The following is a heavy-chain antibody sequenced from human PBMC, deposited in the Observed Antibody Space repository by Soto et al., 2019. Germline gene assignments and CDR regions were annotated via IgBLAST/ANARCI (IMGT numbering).Heavy chain of an antibody. CDR1: GGSISSYY. V-gene: IGHV4-59*01. CDR3: ARVEVVNDILTGQPVPDAFDI. D-gene: IGHD3-9*01. J-gene: IGHJ3*02. Sequence: SETLSLTCTVSGGSISSYYWSWIRQPTGKGLEWIGYIYYSGSTNYNPSLKSRVTISVDTSKNQFSLKLSSVTAADTAVYYCARVEVVNDILTGQPVPDAFDIWGQGTMVTVSS. CDR2: IYYSGST.